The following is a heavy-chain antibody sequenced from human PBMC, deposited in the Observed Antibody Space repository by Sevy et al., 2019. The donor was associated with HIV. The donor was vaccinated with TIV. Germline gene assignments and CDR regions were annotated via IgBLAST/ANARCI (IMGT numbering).Heavy chain of an antibody. Sequence: GGSLRLSCAASGFSFSSYWMSWVRQAPGKGLEWVANIKAEGSGEKFVDSGKGRYTISRENAKNSRYLQMNSLRAEDTAVYYCARVSHAYGELDFYNYGMDVWGQGTTVTVSS. CDR3: ARVSHAYGELDFYNYGMDV. D-gene: IGHD4-17*01. J-gene: IGHJ6*02. V-gene: IGHV3-7*01. CDR1: GFSFSSYW. CDR2: IKAEGSGE.